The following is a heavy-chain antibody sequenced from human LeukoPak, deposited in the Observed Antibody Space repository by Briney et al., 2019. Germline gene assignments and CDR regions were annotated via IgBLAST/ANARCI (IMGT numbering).Heavy chain of an antibody. V-gene: IGHV3-7*03. CDR3: ARETPYGSLTFDY. J-gene: IGHJ4*02. D-gene: IGHD3-10*01. CDR2: MQPDGGEK. Sequence: GGSLRLSCAASGCTFRSYWMSWVRQAPGKGLEWVANMQPDGGEKYYVDSVKGRFTVSRDNAKSSLYLQMNSLRAEDTAVYYCARETPYGSLTFDYWGLGTRVTVSS. CDR1: GCTFRSYW.